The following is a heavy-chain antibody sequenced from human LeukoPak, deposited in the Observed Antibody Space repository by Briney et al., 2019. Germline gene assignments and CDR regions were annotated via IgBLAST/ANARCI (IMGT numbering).Heavy chain of an antibody. V-gene: IGHV3-7*01. CDR3: ARDGFYYYYYMDV. CDR2: IKQDGSEK. D-gene: IGHD1-14*01. Sequence: GGSLRLSCAASGFTFSSYWMSWVRQAPGKGLEWVANIKQDGSEKYYVDSVKGRFTISRDNAKNSLYLQMNSLSAEDTAVYYCARDGFYYYYYMDVWGKGTTVTVSS. J-gene: IGHJ6*03. CDR1: GFTFSSYW.